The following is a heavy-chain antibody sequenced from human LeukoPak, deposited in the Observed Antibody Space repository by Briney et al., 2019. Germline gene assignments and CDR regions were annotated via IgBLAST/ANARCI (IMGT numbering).Heavy chain of an antibody. CDR1: GFTFNDYG. Sequence: GSLRLSCAASGFTFNDYGMSWVCQAPRKGLEWVSAISGSAGSTSYSDSSKGRFTISRDNSKNKLYLQMNSVRAEDTAVYYCAKCMGYYYYMDVWGKGTTVTVS. V-gene: IGHV3-23*01. CDR3: AKCMGYYYYMDV. CDR2: ISGSAGST. J-gene: IGHJ6*03.